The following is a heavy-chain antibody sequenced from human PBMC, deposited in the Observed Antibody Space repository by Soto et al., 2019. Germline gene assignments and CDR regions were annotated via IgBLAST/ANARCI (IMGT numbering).Heavy chain of an antibody. CDR2: IIPIFGTA. J-gene: IGHJ4*02. CDR1: GGTFSSYA. CDR3: AREPDRGLNYDFWSGSFGY. D-gene: IGHD3-3*01. Sequence: GASVKVSCKASGGTFSSYAISWVRQAPGQGLEWMGGIIPIFGTANYAQKFQGRVTITADKSTSIAYMELSSLRSEDTAVYYCAREPDRGLNYDFWSGSFGYWGQGTLVTVSS. V-gene: IGHV1-69*06.